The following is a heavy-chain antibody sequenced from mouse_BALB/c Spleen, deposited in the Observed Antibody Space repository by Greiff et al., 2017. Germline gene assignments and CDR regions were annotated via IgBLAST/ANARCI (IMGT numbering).Heavy chain of an antibody. V-gene: IGHV1S137*01. Sequence: QVQLQQSGAELVRPGVSVKISCKGSGYTFTDYAMHWVKQRHAKSLEWIGVISTYYGDASYNQKFKGKATMTVYKSSSTAYMELARLTSEDSAIYYCARSYGNYVDYAMDYWGQGTSVTVSS. D-gene: IGHD2-1*01. CDR2: ISTYYGDA. CDR3: ARSYGNYVDYAMDY. CDR1: GYTFTDYA. J-gene: IGHJ4*01.